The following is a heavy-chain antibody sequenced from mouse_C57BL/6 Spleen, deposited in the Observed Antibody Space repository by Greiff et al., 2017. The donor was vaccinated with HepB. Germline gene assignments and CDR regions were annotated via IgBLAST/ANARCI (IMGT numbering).Heavy chain of an antibody. CDR1: GFTFSDYG. Sequence: EVKLQESGGGLVKPGGSLKLSCAASGFTFSDYGMHWVRQAPEKGLEWVAYISSGSSTIYYADTVKGRFTISRDNAKNTLFLQMTSLRSEDTAMYYCARDYYEAMDYWGQGTSVTVSS. D-gene: IGHD1-1*01. J-gene: IGHJ4*01. V-gene: IGHV5-17*01. CDR2: ISSGSSTI. CDR3: ARDYYEAMDY.